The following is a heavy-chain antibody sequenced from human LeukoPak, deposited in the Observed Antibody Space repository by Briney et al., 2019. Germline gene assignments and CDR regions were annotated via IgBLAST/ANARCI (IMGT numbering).Heavy chain of an antibody. Sequence: PGGSLRLSCAASGFTFGNYAMTWVRQAPGKGLEWVSAISADGSDTKYADSVKGRSSISRDNSKNTLFLQMNSLRVEDTAVYYCTKDWSADYWGQGTLVTVSS. CDR3: TKDWSADY. J-gene: IGHJ4*02. CDR1: GFTFGNYA. CDR2: ISADGSDT. V-gene: IGHV3-23*01.